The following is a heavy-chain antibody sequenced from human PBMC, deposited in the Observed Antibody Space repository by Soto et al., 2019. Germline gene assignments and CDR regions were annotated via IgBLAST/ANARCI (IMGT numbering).Heavy chain of an antibody. CDR2: IRSKANSYAT. Sequence: GSLRLSCAASGLTFSGSAMHWVRQASGKGLEWVGRIRSKANSYATAYAASVKGRFTISRDDSKNTAYLQMNSLKTEDTAVYYCTRHLGPTPFDYWGQGTLVTVSS. J-gene: IGHJ4*02. D-gene: IGHD3-10*01. CDR1: GLTFSGSA. CDR3: TRHLGPTPFDY. V-gene: IGHV3-73*01.